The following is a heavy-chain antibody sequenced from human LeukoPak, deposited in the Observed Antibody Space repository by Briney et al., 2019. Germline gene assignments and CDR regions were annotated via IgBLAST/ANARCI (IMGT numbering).Heavy chain of an antibody. V-gene: IGHV3-66*01. D-gene: IGHD3-10*01. Sequence: GGSLRLSCAASGFTVSSNYMSWVRQAPGKGLEWVSVIYSGGSTYYADSLKGRFTISRDNSKNTLYLQMNSLRAEDTAVYYCARDRFEWFGELLLDYWGQGTLVTVSS. CDR1: GFTVSSNY. CDR2: IYSGGST. CDR3: ARDRFEWFGELLLDY. J-gene: IGHJ4*02.